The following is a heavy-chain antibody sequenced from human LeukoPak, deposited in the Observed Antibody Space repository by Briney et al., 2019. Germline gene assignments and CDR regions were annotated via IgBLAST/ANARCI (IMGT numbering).Heavy chain of an antibody. CDR2: ISYDGSNK. CDR3: AKDSASGSSWYYYMDV. Sequence: GGSLRLSCAASGFTFTSYPMHWVRQAPGKGLEWVAVISYDGSNKYYADSVRGRFTISRDNSKNTLYLQMNSLRAADTAVYYCAKDSASGSSWYYYMDVWGKGTTVTVSS. CDR1: GFTFTSYP. J-gene: IGHJ6*03. D-gene: IGHD6-13*01. V-gene: IGHV3-30*18.